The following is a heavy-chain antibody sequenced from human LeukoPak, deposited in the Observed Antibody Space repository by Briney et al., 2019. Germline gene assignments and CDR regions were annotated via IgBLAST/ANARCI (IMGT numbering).Heavy chain of an antibody. CDR1: VFTFSSYS. Sequence: GGSLRLSCAASVFTFSSYSMNWVRQAPEKGLEWVSYISTIIITIYYTHSVKGRFTISRDNTKNSLYLQMNSLRDEDTAVYYCARDYRSSSGWTVDYWGQGTLVTVSS. V-gene: IGHV3-48*02. CDR3: ARDYRSSSGWTVDY. D-gene: IGHD6-19*01. CDR2: ISTIIITI. J-gene: IGHJ4*02.